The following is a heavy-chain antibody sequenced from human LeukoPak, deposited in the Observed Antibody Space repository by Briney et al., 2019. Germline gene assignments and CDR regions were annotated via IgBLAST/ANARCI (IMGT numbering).Heavy chain of an antibody. CDR3: ARGHYYDSSGRYYFDY. V-gene: IGHV4-59*12. Sequence: PSETLSLTCTVSGGSISSYYWSWLRQAPGKGLEWIGYIYYSGSTNYNPSLKSRVTISVDPSKNQFSLKLSSVTAADTALYFCARGHYYDSSGRYYFDYWGQGTLVTVSS. D-gene: IGHD3-22*01. CDR1: GGSISSYY. CDR2: IYYSGST. J-gene: IGHJ4*02.